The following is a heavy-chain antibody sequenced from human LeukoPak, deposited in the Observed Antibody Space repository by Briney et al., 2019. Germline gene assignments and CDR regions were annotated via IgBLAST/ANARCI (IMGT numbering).Heavy chain of an antibody. CDR2: INHSGST. D-gene: IGHD6-13*01. Sequence: PSETLSLTCAVYGGSFSGYSWSWIRQPPGKGLEWIGEINHSGSTNYNPSLKSRVTISVDTSKNQFSLKLNSVTAADTAVSYCAGGRWHPSVRVDYWGQGTLVTVSS. V-gene: IGHV4-34*01. CDR1: GGSFSGYS. J-gene: IGHJ4*02. CDR3: AGGRWHPSVRVDY.